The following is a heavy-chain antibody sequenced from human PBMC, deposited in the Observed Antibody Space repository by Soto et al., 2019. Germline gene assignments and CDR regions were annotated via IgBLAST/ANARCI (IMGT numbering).Heavy chain of an antibody. J-gene: IGHJ6*03. CDR1: GGSFSGYY. Sequence: ASETLSLTCAVYGGSFSGYYLSWIRQPPGKGLEWIGEINHSGSTNYNPSLKSRVTISVDTSKNQFSLKLSSVTAADTAVYYCARGQPLRFLEWSGYYYYYMDVWGKGTTVTVSS. CDR2: INHSGST. CDR3: ARGQPLRFLEWSGYYYYYMDV. D-gene: IGHD3-3*01. V-gene: IGHV4-34*01.